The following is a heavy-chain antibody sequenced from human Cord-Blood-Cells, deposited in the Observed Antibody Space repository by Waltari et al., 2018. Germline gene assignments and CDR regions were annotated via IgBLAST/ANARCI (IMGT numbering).Heavy chain of an antibody. D-gene: IGHD3-10*01. CDR2: IYYSGST. CDR1: GGPISSSSYY. Sequence: QLQLQESGPGLVKPSETLSLTCTVSGGPISSSSYYWGWIRQPPGKGLEWIGSIYYSGSTYYNPSLKSRVTISVDTSKNQFSLKLSSVTAADTAVYYCARYGSGSYSSDYWGQGTLVTVSS. CDR3: ARYGSGSYSSDY. V-gene: IGHV4-39*01. J-gene: IGHJ4*02.